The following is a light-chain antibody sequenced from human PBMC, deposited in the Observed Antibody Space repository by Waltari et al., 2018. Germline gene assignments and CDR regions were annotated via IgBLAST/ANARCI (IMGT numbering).Light chain of an antibody. V-gene: IGKV1-17*01. Sequence: DIQMTQSPSSLSASVGDRVTITCRASQDITNALVWFQQRPVKAPKRLIYAASSLQSGVPSRFSGSGFGTEFTLTISSLQPEDFATYYCLQHNNYPRTFGQGTKVEIK. J-gene: IGKJ1*01. CDR3: LQHNNYPRT. CDR1: QDITNA. CDR2: AAS.